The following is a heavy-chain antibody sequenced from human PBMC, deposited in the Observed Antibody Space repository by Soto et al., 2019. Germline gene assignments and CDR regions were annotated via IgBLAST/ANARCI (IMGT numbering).Heavy chain of an antibody. J-gene: IGHJ4*02. Sequence: EVQLLESGGDLIQPGGPLRHSCAASGFTFNIYAMTWVRQAPGKGLEWVSAISRYGDITYYADSVEGRFSISRDNSKNMLYLQMNSLRAEDTAVYYCAKDRYLDHDSRGYLFDNWGQGTLVTVSS. V-gene: IGHV3-23*01. CDR1: GFTFNIYA. D-gene: IGHD3-22*01. CDR2: ISRYGDIT. CDR3: AKDRYLDHDSRGYLFDN.